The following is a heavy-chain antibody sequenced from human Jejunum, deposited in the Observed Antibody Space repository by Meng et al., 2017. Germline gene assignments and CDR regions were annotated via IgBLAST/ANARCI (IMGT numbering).Heavy chain of an antibody. CDR1: GGSISSDGYT. D-gene: IGHD1-26*01. V-gene: IGHV4-30-2*01. Sequence: QLQPQESGSGLVQPSQPLSLTCAVSGGSISSDGYTWSWIRQPPGKGLEWIGYIYHTGSTYHNPSLKSRVTISVDRSKNQFSLNLSSVTAADTAVYYCARMDSAFHYFDYWGQGTLVTVSS. CDR2: IYHTGST. CDR3: ARMDSAFHYFDY. J-gene: IGHJ4*02.